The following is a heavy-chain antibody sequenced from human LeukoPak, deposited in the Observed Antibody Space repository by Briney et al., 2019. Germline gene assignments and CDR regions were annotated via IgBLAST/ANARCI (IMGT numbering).Heavy chain of an antibody. D-gene: IGHD5-12*01. CDR3: ARARPSMWIDY. V-gene: IGHV3-30*04. CDR2: ISYDGSDK. CDR1: GFTFSSYA. Sequence: PGRSLRLSCAASGFTFSSYAMYWVRQAPGKGLEWVAAISYDGSDKFYADSVKGRFTISRDSSKNTLYLQMNSLRPEDTAVHYCARARPSMWIDYWGQGTLVTVSS. J-gene: IGHJ4*02.